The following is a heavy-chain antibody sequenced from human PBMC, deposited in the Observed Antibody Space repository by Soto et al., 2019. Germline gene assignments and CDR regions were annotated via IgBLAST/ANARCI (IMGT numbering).Heavy chain of an antibody. D-gene: IGHD2-8*01. J-gene: IGHJ4*02. CDR1: GFTFDSFG. CDR2: ISSSGGRT. V-gene: IGHV3-23*01. CDR3: ARVVCFCNGVICYFPFAC. Sequence: GGSLRLSCAASGFTFDSFGMNWVRQAPGKGLEWVSGISSSGGRTYADSVKGRFAVSRDNAKNTLYLQMNGLRAEDTAVYYCARVVCFCNGVICYFPFACWARGPLVPVSS.